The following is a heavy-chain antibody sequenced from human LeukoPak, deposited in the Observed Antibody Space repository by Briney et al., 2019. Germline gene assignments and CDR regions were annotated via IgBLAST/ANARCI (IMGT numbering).Heavy chain of an antibody. Sequence: SETLSLTCTVSGGSISSSSYYWGWIRQPPGKGLEWIGGIYYSGSTYYNPSLESRVTISVDTSKNQFSLKLSSVTAADTAVYYCARRRYSYGPFFDYWGQGTLVTVSS. V-gene: IGHV4-39*01. D-gene: IGHD5-18*01. J-gene: IGHJ4*02. CDR1: GGSISSSSYY. CDR2: IYYSGST. CDR3: ARRRYSYGPFFDY.